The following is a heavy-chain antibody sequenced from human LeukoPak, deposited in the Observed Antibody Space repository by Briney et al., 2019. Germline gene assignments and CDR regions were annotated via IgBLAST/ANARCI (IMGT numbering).Heavy chain of an antibody. CDR1: GVSISSYY. D-gene: IGHD6-6*01. CDR2: IYYSGST. Sequence: SETLSLTCTVSGVSISSYYWSWIRQPPGKGLGWIGYIYYSGSTNYNPSLKSRVTISVDTSKNQFSLKLSSVTAADTAVYYCARAIVARPGASDYWGQGTLVTVSS. V-gene: IGHV4-59*01. J-gene: IGHJ4*02. CDR3: ARAIVARPGASDY.